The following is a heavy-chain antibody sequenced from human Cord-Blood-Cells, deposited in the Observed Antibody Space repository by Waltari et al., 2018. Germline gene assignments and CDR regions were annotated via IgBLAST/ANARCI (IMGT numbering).Heavy chain of an antibody. V-gene: IGHV3-23*01. CDR1: GCTFSSYA. CDR3: AKEGGSGSYQTLDY. Sequence: EVQLLESGGGLVQPGGSLRLACAASGCTFSSYAMSWVRQAPGKGLEWVSAISGSGGSTNYADSVKGRFTISRDNSKNTLYLQMNSLRAEDTAVYYCAKEGGSGSYQTLDYWGQGTLVTVSS. CDR2: ISGSGGST. J-gene: IGHJ4*02. D-gene: IGHD3-10*01.